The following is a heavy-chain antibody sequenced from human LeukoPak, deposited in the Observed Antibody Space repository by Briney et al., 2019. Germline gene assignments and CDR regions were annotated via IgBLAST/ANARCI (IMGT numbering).Heavy chain of an antibody. CDR1: GYTFTSYG. D-gene: IGHD4-17*01. J-gene: IGHJ5*02. Sequence: ASVKVSCKASGYTFTSYGISWVRQAPGQGLEWMGWISAYNGNTNYAQKLQGRVTMTTDTSTSTAYMELRSLRSDDTAVYYCAREDNGDYPNWFDPWGQGTLVTVSS. CDR2: ISAYNGNT. V-gene: IGHV1-18*01. CDR3: AREDNGDYPNWFDP.